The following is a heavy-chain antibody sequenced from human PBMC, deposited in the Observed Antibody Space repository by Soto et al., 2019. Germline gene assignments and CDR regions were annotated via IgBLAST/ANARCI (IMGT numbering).Heavy chain of an antibody. V-gene: IGHV1-3*01. J-gene: IGHJ6*02. CDR1: GYTFTSYA. CDR3: ARVLGSLRFLEWSPYYYYGMDV. D-gene: IGHD3-3*01. CDR2: INAGNGNT. Sequence: SVKVSCKASGYTFTSYAMHWVRQAPGQRLEWMGWINAGNGNTKYSQKFQGRVTITRDTSASTAYMELSSLRSEDTAVYYCARVLGSLRFLEWSPYYYYGMDVWGQGTTVTVS.